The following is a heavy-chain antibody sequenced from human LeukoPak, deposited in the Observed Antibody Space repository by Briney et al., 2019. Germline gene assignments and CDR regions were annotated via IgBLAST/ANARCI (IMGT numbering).Heavy chain of an antibody. J-gene: IGHJ4*02. V-gene: IGHV3-21*04. D-gene: IGHD6-13*01. CDR1: GFTSSSYS. CDR3: ARSLPYGTTWYGRSDF. Sequence: GGSLRLSCAASGFTSSSYSMNWVRQAPGERLEWVSSISSSSTYIYYADSVKGRFTISRDNAMNSLYLQMNSLRAEDTAIYYCARSLPYGTTWYGRSDFWGQGTLVTVSS. CDR2: ISSSSTYI.